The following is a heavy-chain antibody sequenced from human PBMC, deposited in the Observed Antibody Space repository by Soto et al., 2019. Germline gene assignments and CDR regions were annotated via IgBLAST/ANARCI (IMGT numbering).Heavy chain of an antibody. D-gene: IGHD3-22*01. V-gene: IGHV3-15*07. CDR1: GFTFSNAW. CDR3: AKSYYYDSSGYYPFDH. Sequence: PGGSLRLSCAASGFTFSNAWINWVRQAPGKGLEWVGRIKSKTDGGTTDYAAPEKGKFAISRDDSNSMVYLHMNGLRVEDTVVFYCAKSYYYDSSGYYPFDHWGQRTLVTVSA. CDR2: IKSKTDGGTT. J-gene: IGHJ4*02.